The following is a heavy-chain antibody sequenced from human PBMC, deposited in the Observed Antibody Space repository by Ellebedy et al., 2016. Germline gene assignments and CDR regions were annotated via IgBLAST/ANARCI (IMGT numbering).Heavy chain of an antibody. Sequence: SETLSLTXTVSGGSLSNAGHYWSWIRQHPVKGLEWFGYIHYGGTSYYNPSLRGRLNMSIDTSRNQFSLRRTSMTAADTAVYFWAREQYGDYGGYYMDVWGSGTTVTVSS. D-gene: IGHD4-17*01. CDR2: IHYGGTS. V-gene: IGHV4-31*03. CDR3: AREQYGDYGGYYMDV. CDR1: GGSLSNAGHY. J-gene: IGHJ6*03.